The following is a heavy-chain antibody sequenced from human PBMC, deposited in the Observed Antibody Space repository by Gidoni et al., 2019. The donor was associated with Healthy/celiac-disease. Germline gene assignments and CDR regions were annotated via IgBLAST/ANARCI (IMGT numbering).Heavy chain of an antibody. CDR1: GGSFSGYY. Sequence: QVQLQQWGAGLLKPSETLSLTCAVYGGSFSGYYWSWIRQPPGKGLEWIGEINHSGSTNYNPSLKSRVTISVDTSKNQFSLKLSSVTAADTAVYYCARCGGDPPYYFDYWGQGTLVTVSS. J-gene: IGHJ4*02. CDR3: ARCGGDPPYYFDY. D-gene: IGHD2-21*02. V-gene: IGHV4-34*01. CDR2: INHSGST.